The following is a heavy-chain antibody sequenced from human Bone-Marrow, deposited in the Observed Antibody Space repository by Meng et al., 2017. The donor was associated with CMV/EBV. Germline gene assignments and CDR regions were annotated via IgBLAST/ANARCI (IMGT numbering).Heavy chain of an antibody. CDR1: GYY. CDR3: ARGVSSSTSWGLGYYYYGMDV. Sequence: GYYWSWIRQPPGKGLEWIGEINHSGSTNYNPSLKSRVTISVDTSKNQFSLKLSSVTAADTAVYYCARGVSSSTSWGLGYYYYGMDVWGQGTTVTVSS. J-gene: IGHJ6*02. V-gene: IGHV4-34*01. CDR2: INHSGST. D-gene: IGHD2-2*01.